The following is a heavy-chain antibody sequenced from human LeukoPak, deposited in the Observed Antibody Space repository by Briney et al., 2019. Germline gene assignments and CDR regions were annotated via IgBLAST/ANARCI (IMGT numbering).Heavy chain of an antibody. V-gene: IGHV1-69*05. CDR2: VHPTFGAP. CDR1: GGILSSYV. D-gene: IGHD5-18*01. Sequence: SVKVSCKSSGGILSSYVITWVRQAPGQGLEWMGGVHPTFGAPNYAQKFQGRVMITTDESTGTDYMELFSLTSEDTAVYYCARATGRGYTYGAAAYWGQGTLVTVSS. CDR3: ARATGRGYTYGAAAY. J-gene: IGHJ4*02.